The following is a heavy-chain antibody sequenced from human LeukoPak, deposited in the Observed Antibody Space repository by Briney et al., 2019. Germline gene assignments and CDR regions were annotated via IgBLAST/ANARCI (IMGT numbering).Heavy chain of an antibody. CDR2: IIPIFGTA. Sequence: SVKVSCKASGGTFSSYAISWVRQAPGQGLEWMGGIIPIFGTANYAQKFQGRVTTTTDESTSTAYMELSSLRSEDTAVYYCAVYFDRGGHWFDPWGQGTLVTVSS. D-gene: IGHD3-9*01. J-gene: IGHJ5*02. V-gene: IGHV1-69*05. CDR1: GGTFSSYA. CDR3: AVYFDRGGHWFDP.